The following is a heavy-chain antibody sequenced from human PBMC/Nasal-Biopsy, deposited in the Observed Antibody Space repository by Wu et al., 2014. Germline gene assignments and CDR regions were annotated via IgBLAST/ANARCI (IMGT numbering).Heavy chain of an antibody. D-gene: IGHD4-11*01. CDR2: INHSGST. CDR1: GGSFSGYY. CDR3: AGSQYTVRGTLDY. J-gene: IGHJ4*02. Sequence: TLSLTCAVYGGSFSGYYWSWIRQPPGKGLEWIGEINHSGSTNYNPSLKSRVTISVDTSKNQFSLKLSSVTAADTAVYYCAGSQYTVRGTLDYWGQGTLVTVSS. V-gene: IGHV4-34*01.